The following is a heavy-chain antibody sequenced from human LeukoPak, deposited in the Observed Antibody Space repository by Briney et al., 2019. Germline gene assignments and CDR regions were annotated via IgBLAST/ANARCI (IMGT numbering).Heavy chain of an antibody. CDR2: INGDGSSV. CDR1: GFTFSSYA. V-gene: IGHV3-23*01. D-gene: IGHD3-10*01. J-gene: IGHJ4*02. CDR3: ALESGLWFGELFSY. Sequence: GGSLRLSCAASGFTFSSYAMNWVRQAPGKGLEWVTRINGDGSSVSYADSVKGRFTISRDNSKNTLYLQMNSLRAEDTAVYYCALESGLWFGELFSYWGQGTLVTVSS.